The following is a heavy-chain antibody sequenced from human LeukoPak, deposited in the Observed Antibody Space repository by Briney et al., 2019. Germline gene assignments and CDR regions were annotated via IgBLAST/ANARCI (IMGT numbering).Heavy chain of an antibody. CDR3: ARFSSYRPEEDIVVVPAAMPKPFDY. D-gene: IGHD2-2*01. J-gene: IGHJ4*02. CDR2: ISAYNGNT. V-gene: IGHV1-18*01. CDR1: GYTFTSYG. Sequence: GASVKVSCKASGYTFTSYGISWVRQAPGQGLEWMGWISAYNGNTNYAQKLQGRVTMTTDTSTSTAYMELRSLRSDDTAVYYCARFSSYRPEEDIVVVPAAMPKPFDYWGQGTLVTVSS.